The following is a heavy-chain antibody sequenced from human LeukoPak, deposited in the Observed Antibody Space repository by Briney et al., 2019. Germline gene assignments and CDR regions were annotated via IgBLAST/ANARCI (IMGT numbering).Heavy chain of an antibody. CDR1: GFTFSNLW. Sequence: GGSLRLSCAASGFTFSNLWMSWARQALGKGLEWLANIKQDGSQKNYVNSVRGRFTISRGNAKNSLYLQMNSLRAEDTAIYYCVLGAVDNWGQGTLVTVSS. CDR3: VLGAVDN. V-gene: IGHV3-7*01. D-gene: IGHD3-16*01. CDR2: IKQDGSQK. J-gene: IGHJ4*02.